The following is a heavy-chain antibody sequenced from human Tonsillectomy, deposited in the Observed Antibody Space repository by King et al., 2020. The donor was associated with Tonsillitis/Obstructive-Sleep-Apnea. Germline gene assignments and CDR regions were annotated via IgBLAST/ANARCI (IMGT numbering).Heavy chain of an antibody. J-gene: IGHJ4*02. CDR1: GGSFSGYY. V-gene: IGHV4-34*01. CDR3: ASHQEVVVVATTGRSVAGYFDY. CDR2: INHSGST. D-gene: IGHD2-15*01. Sequence: VQLQQWGAGLLKPSETLFLTCAVYGGSFSGYYWSWIRQPPGKGLEWIGEINHSGSTNYNPSLKSRVTISVDTSKNQFSRKLSSVTAADTAVYYCASHQEVVVVATTGRSVAGYFDYWGQGTLVTVSS.